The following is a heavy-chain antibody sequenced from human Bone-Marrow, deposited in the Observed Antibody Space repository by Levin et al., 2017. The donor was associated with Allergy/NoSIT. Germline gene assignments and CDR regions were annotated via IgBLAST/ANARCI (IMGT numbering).Heavy chain of an antibody. CDR1: GGSITTSY. Sequence: SETLSLTCTVSGGSITTSYWSWIRRPPGKGLEWIGYIHYTGSTNYNPSLRSRVTISAATSKNQFSLNLSSVAAANTAEYFRATSYSGLYYYFHYWSQGTLVTVSS. J-gene: IGHJ4*02. CDR2: IHYTGST. V-gene: IGHV4-59*01. CDR3: ATSYSGLYYYFHY. D-gene: IGHD5-12*01.